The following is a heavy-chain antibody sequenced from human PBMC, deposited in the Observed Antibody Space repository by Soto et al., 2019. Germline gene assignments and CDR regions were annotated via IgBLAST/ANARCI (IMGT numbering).Heavy chain of an antibody. CDR2: IFSNDEK. CDR1: GFSLSNARLG. J-gene: IGHJ4*02. D-gene: IGHD3-16*02. CDR3: ARMGDYGWGTHRLYFFDY. V-gene: IGHV2-26*01. Sequence: QVTLKESGPVLVKPTETLTLTCTVSGFSLSNARLGVSWIRQPPGKALEWLAHIFSNDEKSYNTSLKSRLTISKDTAKSQVVLTVANMEPVDTATSYCARMGDYGWGTHRLYFFDYWGQGALVTVSS.